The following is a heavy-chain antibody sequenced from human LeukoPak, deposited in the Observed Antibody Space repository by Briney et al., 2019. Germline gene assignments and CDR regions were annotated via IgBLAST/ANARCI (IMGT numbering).Heavy chain of an antibody. V-gene: IGHV4-39*01. D-gene: IGHD3-16*01. J-gene: IGHJ4*02. CDR2: IYYTGST. Sequence: KPSETLSLTCSASGGSISGSGYYWAWIRQPPGKGLEWIGSIYYTGSTHYNSSLKSRVTMSVDTSKNQFSLKLSSVTAADTAVYYCASPLGGFDNWGQGTLVTVSS. CDR1: GGSISGSGYY. CDR3: ASPLGGFDN.